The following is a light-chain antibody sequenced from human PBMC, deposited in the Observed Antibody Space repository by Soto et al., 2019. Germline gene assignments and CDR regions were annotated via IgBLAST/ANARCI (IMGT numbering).Light chain of an antibody. CDR2: LDT. V-gene: IGLV3-1*01. Sequence: SYELTQPPSVSVSPGQTASIPCSGDKLGDRYACWYQQKPGQSPVLVIYLDTKRPSGIPERFSGSNSGNTATLTFSGTQAMDEADYYCQAWDDTTGVVFGGGTQLTVL. CDR3: QAWDDTTGVV. CDR1: KLGDRY. J-gene: IGLJ2*01.